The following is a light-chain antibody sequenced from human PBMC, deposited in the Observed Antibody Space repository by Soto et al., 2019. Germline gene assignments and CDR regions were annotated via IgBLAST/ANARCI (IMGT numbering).Light chain of an antibody. J-gene: IGKJ5*01. CDR3: QQRDSSPIT. CDR1: QSISSF. V-gene: IGKV1-9*01. Sequence: DIQLTQSPSFLSASVRDRVTITSRASQSISSFLGCYQQNPGKAPKLMIYDVSTLQRGVPSTFSGSGSGTGFTLTISSLQPEDFATYYCQQRDSSPITFGQGTRLEIQ. CDR2: DVS.